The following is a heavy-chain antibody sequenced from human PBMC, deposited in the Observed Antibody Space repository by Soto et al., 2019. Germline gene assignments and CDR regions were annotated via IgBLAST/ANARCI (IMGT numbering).Heavy chain of an antibody. CDR3: VRDVWWEVGLDAFDI. Sequence: QVQLVESGGGVVQPGRSLRLSCAASGFTFSLFAMHWVRQFPGKGLEWVAAVSKDGTNTYYADSVKGRFTISRDNLKNTVFMQMNNLRPEDTAVYQCVRDVWWEVGLDAFDIWGQGTTVTVSS. V-gene: IGHV3-30-3*01. CDR2: VSKDGTNT. CDR1: GFTFSLFA. D-gene: IGHD1-26*01. J-gene: IGHJ3*02.